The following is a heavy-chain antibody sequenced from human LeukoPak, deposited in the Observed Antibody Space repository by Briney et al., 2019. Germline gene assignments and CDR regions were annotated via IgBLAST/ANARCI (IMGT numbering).Heavy chain of an antibody. CDR3: AGTWGSYRYTDY. D-gene: IGHD3-16*02. CDR2: INHSGST. J-gene: IGHJ4*02. CDR1: GGSFSGYY. Sequence: SETLSLTCAVYGGSFSGYYWSWIRQPPGKGLEWIGEINHSGSTNYNPSLKSRATISVDTSKNQFSLKLSSVTAADTAVYYCAGTWGSYRYTDYWGQGTLVTVSS. V-gene: IGHV4-34*01.